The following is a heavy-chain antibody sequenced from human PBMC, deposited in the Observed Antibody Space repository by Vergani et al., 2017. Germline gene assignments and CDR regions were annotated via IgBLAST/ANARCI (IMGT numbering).Heavy chain of an antibody. CDR3: ARDADYGSGRLNWFDP. D-gene: IGHD3-10*01. J-gene: IGHJ5*02. CDR1: GFTFSSYW. Sequence: EVQLAESGGGLVQPGGSLRLSCAASGFTFSSYWMSWVRQAPGKGLEWVANIKQDGSEKYYVDSVKGRFTISRDNAKNSLYLQMNSLRAEDTAVYYCARDADYGSGRLNWFDPWGQGTLVTVSS. V-gene: IGHV3-7*04. CDR2: IKQDGSEK.